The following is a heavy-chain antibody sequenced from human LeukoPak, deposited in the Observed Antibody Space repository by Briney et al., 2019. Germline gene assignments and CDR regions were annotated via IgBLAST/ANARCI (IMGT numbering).Heavy chain of an antibody. J-gene: IGHJ4*02. V-gene: IGHV3-15*01. CDR1: GFTFSNAW. CDR3: ASGWELLCFDY. Sequence: GGSLRLSCAASGFTFSNAWMSWVRQAPGKGLEWVGRIKSKTDGGTTDYAAPVKGRFTISRDDSKNTLYLQMNSLRAEDTAVYYCASGWELLCFDYWGQGTLVTVSS. CDR2: IKSKTDGGTT. D-gene: IGHD1-26*01.